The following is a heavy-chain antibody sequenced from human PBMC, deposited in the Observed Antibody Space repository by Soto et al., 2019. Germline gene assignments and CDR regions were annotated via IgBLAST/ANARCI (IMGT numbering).Heavy chain of an antibody. CDR2: STYTGVT. CDR1: GGSLREFGHF. V-gene: IGHV4-31*03. D-gene: IGHD3-16*01. J-gene: IGHJ5*01. CDR3: ATDSGGPPLNRFDS. Sequence: SETLSRTFNVSGGSLREFGHFWTWIRQRPGRGLEWIGYSTYTGVTYYTQSLRTRISMSVDTAKNEFSLTLNSVTAADTAVYYCATDSGGPPLNRFDSWGHGTLVT.